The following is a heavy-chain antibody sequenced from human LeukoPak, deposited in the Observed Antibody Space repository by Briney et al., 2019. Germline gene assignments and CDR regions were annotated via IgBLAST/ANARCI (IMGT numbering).Heavy chain of an antibody. Sequence: PSQTLSLTCTVSGGSISSGGYYWSWIRQPPGKGLEWIGYIYHSGSTYYNPSLKSRVTISVDRSKNQFSLKLSSVTAADTAVYYCARRGDPRLVYYYYMDVWGKGTTVTVSS. CDR1: GGSISSGGYY. CDR3: ARRGDPRLVYYYYMDV. J-gene: IGHJ6*03. CDR2: IYHSGST. V-gene: IGHV4-30-2*01. D-gene: IGHD3-9*01.